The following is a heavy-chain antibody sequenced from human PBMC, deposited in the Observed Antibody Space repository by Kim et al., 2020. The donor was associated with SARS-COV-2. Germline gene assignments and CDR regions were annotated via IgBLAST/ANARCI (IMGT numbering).Heavy chain of an antibody. J-gene: IGHJ4*02. V-gene: IGHV3-53*01. CDR3: ARGSRPRWEFDF. Sequence: GGSLRLSCTASGFTVSSNYMTWVRQAPGKGLEWVSVIFFAGGTYYADSVKGRFTISRDNSKNTAYLQMNSLRAADTAVYYCARGSRPRWEFDFWCQGTLV. CDR2: IFFAGGT. D-gene: IGHD1-26*01. CDR1: GFTVSSNY.